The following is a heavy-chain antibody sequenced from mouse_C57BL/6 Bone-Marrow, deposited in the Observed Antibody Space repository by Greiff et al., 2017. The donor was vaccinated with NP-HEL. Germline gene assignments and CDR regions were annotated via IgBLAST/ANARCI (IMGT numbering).Heavy chain of an antibody. Sequence: QVQLQQSGPELVKPGASVKISCKASGYAFSSSWMNWVKQRPGQGLEWIGRIYPGDGYTNYNGKFKGKATLTADKSSSTAYMQLSSLTSEDSAVYFCARWYGNFPWFAYWGQGTLVTVSA. D-gene: IGHD2-10*02. V-gene: IGHV1-82*01. J-gene: IGHJ3*01. CDR2: IYPGDGYT. CDR1: GYAFSSSW. CDR3: ARWYGNFPWFAY.